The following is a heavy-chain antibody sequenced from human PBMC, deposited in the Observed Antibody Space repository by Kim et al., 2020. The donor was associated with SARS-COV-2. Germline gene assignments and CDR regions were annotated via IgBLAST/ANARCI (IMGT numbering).Heavy chain of an antibody. CDR1: GFTFSSYG. J-gene: IGHJ6*02. CDR2: IWYDGSNK. D-gene: IGHD1-26*01. Sequence: GGSLRLSCAASGFTFSSYGMHWVRQAPGKGLEWVAVIWYDGSNKYYADSVKGRFTISRDNSKNTLYLQMNSLRAEDTAVYYCARETELRDGLDYYYYGMDVWGQGTTVTVSS. CDR3: ARETELRDGLDYYYYGMDV. V-gene: IGHV3-33*01.